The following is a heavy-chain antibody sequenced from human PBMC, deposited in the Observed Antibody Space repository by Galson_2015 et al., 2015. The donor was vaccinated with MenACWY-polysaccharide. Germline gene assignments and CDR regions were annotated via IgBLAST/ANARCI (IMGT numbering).Heavy chain of an antibody. V-gene: IGHV3-7*01. J-gene: IGHJ1*01. CDR2: IKQDGSEK. D-gene: IGHD5-24*01. CDR3: ATAPSLQVGQH. CDR1: GFTFSTSW. Sequence: SLRLSCATSGFTFSTSWMTWVRQAPGKGMEWVANIKQDGSEKYYVDSVKGRFTISRDNAENSLYLQMNSQRAEETGVYYGATAPSLQVGQHGGQGTLGIVSS.